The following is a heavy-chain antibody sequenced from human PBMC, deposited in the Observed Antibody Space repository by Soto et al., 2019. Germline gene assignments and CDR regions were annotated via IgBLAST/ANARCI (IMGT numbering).Heavy chain of an antibody. CDR3: AKDYYWNYYLDY. Sequence: EVQLLESGGGLVQPGGSLRLSCAASGFTFSSFAMNWVRQAPGKGLEWVSDINGSGGSTNYADSVKGRFTISRDNSKNTLYLQMSSLRAEDTAVYYCAKDYYWNYYLDYWGQGTLVTVSS. CDR1: GFTFSSFA. J-gene: IGHJ4*02. D-gene: IGHD1-7*01. V-gene: IGHV3-23*01. CDR2: INGSGGST.